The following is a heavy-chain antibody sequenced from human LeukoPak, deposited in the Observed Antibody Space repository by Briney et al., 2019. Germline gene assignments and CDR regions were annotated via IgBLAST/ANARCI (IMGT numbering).Heavy chain of an antibody. V-gene: IGHV1-69*13. CDR1: GGTFSSYA. CDR2: IIPIFGTA. J-gene: IGHJ5*02. Sequence: SVKVSCKASGGTFSSYAISWVRQAPGQGLEWMGGIIPIFGTANYAQKFQGKVTITADVSTRTAYMELSSLKSEDTAVYYCAGVGATTSTEFDPWGQGTLVTVSS. D-gene: IGHD1-26*01. CDR3: AGVGATTSTEFDP.